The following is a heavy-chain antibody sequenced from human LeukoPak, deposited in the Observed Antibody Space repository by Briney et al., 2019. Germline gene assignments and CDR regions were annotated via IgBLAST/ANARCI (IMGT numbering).Heavy chain of an antibody. CDR1: GGSISSSNW. CDR2: IYHSGST. J-gene: IGHJ3*02. CDR3: ARDLTWRIAAAPDAFDI. Sequence: SETLSLTCAVSGGSISSSNWWSWVRQPPGKGLEWIGEIYHSGSTNYNPSLKSRVTISVDKSKNQFSLKLSSVTAADTAVYYCARDLTWRIAAAPDAFDIWGQGTMVTVSS. D-gene: IGHD6-13*01. V-gene: IGHV4-4*02.